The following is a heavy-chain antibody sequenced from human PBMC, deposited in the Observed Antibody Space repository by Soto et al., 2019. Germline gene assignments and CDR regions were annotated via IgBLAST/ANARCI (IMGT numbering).Heavy chain of an antibody. D-gene: IGHD6-19*01. V-gene: IGHV3-30*18. CDR3: AKASEQWVVKSYFDY. CDR2: ISYDGSNK. CDR1: GFTFSSYG. J-gene: IGHJ4*02. Sequence: QVQLVESGGGVVQPGRSLRLSCAASGFTFSSYGMHWVRQAPGKGLEWVAVISYDGSNKYYADSVKGRFTISRDNSKNTLYLQMNSMRAEATAVYYCAKASEQWVVKSYFDYWGQGTLVTVSS.